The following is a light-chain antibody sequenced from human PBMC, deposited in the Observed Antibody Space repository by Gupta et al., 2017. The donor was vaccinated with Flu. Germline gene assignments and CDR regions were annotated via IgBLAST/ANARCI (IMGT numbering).Light chain of an antibody. CDR1: SSNIGNNY. V-gene: IGLV1-51*02. CDR3: GTWDNSLSAGGV. CDR2: END. J-gene: IGLJ3*02. Sequence: SSNIGNNYVSWYQQLPGTAPKLLIYENDKRPSGIPDRFSGSKSGTSATLGIAGLQTGDEADYFCGTWDNSLSAGGVFGGGTKLTVL.